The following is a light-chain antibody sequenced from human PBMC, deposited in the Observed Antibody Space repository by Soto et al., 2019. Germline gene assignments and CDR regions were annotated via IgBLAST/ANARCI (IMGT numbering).Light chain of an antibody. CDR2: KVY. J-gene: IGKJ5*01. V-gene: IGKV2-30*02. Sequence: DVVMTQSPLYLHVILGQPASISCSSNQSLVHSDGIAYFSWFQQRPGRSPRRLIYKVYNRDSGVPARFSGSGSGTDFALKISRVEAEDVGVYYCMRGTHWPITVGPGTRLDIK. CDR1: QSLVHSDGIAY. CDR3: MRGTHWPIT.